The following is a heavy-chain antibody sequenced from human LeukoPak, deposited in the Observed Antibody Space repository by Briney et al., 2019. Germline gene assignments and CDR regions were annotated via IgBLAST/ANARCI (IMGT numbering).Heavy chain of an antibody. V-gene: IGHV4-59*01. CDR3: ARGVTVVLFDY. CDR2: IYYSGST. Sequence: PSETLSLTCTVSGGSISSYHWSWIRQPPGKGLEWIGYIYYSGSTNYNPSLKSRVTISVDTSKNQFSLKLSSVTAADTAVYYCARGVTVVLFDYWGQGTLVTVSS. D-gene: IGHD4-23*01. CDR1: GGSISSYH. J-gene: IGHJ4*02.